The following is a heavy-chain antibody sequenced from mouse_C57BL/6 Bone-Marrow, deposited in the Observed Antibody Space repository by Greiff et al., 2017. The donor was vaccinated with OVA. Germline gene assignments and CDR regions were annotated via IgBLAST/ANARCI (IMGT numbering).Heavy chain of an antibody. Sequence: QVQLQQSGAELARPGASVKLSCKASGYTFTSYGISWVKQRTGQGLEWIGEIYPRSGNTYYNEKFKGKATLTADKSSSTAYMELRNLTSEDSAVYFCARSLLLKGFAYWGQGTLVTVSA. CDR2: IYPRSGNT. V-gene: IGHV1-81*01. CDR1: GYTFTSYG. D-gene: IGHD1-1*01. CDR3: ARSLLLKGFAY. J-gene: IGHJ3*01.